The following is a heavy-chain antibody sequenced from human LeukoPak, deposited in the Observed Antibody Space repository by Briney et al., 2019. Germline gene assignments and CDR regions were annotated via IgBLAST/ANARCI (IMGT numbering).Heavy chain of an antibody. CDR2: IYYSGST. J-gene: IGHJ6*03. CDR1: GGSISSSSYY. Sequence: SETLSLTCTVSGGSISSSSYYWGWIRQPPGKGLEWIGSIYYSGSTYDNPSLKSRVTISVDTSKNQFSLKLSSVTAADTAVYYCAREIAHYYYMDVWGKGTTVTVSS. V-gene: IGHV4-39*07. CDR3: AREIAHYYYMDV.